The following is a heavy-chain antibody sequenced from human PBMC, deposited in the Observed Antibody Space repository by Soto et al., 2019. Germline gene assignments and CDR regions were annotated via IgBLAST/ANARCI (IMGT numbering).Heavy chain of an antibody. Sequence: QVQLVESGGGVVQPGRSLRLSCGVSGFTFSNYVMHWLRQAPGKGLEWVALIAHDFESNKDYADSVKGRFTISRDNSKNTLYLQMDNLRVEDTAVYFCAREDESSGRAGTFHHWGQGTLVTVSS. D-gene: IGHD3-22*01. J-gene: IGHJ1*01. CDR3: AREDESSGRAGTFHH. CDR1: GFTFSNYV. CDR2: IAHDFESNK. V-gene: IGHV3-30*03.